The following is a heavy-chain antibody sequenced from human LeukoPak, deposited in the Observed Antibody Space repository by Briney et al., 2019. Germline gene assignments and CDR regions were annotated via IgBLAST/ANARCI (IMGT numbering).Heavy chain of an antibody. CDR1: GYNFTNYW. D-gene: IGHD1-1*01. Sequence: GESLKISCKGSGYNFTNYWVGWVRQMPGKGLEWMGINYPGDSDTRYSPSFQGQVTISADKSISTAYLQWSSLKSSDTAMYYCARPRTGATSLYFDYWGQGTLVTVSS. V-gene: IGHV5-51*01. J-gene: IGHJ4*02. CDR2: NYPGDSDT. CDR3: ARPRTGATSLYFDY.